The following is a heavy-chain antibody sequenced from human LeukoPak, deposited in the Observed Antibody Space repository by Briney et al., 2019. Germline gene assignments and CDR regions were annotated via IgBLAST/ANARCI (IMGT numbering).Heavy chain of an antibody. CDR1: GYTFTGYY. CDR2: INPNSGGT. D-gene: IGHD1-26*01. CDR3: ARARVEWELLLDY. J-gene: IGHJ4*02. V-gene: IGHV1-2*02. Sequence: ASVEVSCKASGYTFTGYYMHWVRQAPGQGLEWMGWINPNSGGTNYAQKFQGRVTMTRDTSISTAYMELSRLRSDDTAVYYCARARVEWELLLDYWGQGTLVTVSS.